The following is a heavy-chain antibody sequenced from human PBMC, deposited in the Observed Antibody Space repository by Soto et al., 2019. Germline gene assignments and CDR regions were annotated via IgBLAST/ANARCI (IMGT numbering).Heavy chain of an antibody. CDR3: AREVSSFGSNHFDS. CDR1: GTSIRGYY. J-gene: IGHJ4*02. CDR2: IYYTGTT. Sequence: VQLQESGPGLIKPSETLSVTCSVSGTSIRGYYWTWIRQPPGKGLEWIGYIYYTGTTKYNPSLKSRVTISVDTSKNQFSLRLNSVTAADTAVYYCAREVSSFGSNHFDSWGQGALVTVSS. D-gene: IGHD3-10*01. V-gene: IGHV4-59*01.